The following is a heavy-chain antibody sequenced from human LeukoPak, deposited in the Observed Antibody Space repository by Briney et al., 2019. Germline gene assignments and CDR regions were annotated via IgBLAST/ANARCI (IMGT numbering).Heavy chain of an antibody. Sequence: PSETLSLTCTVSGGSISSSSYYWSWIRQPPGKGLEWIGYIYYSGSTYYNPSLKSRVTISVDTSKNQFSLKLSSVTAADTAVYYCARLHYDETNWFDPWGQGTLVTVSS. D-gene: IGHD3-3*01. V-gene: IGHV4-30-4*08. J-gene: IGHJ5*02. CDR2: IYYSGST. CDR1: GGSISSSSYY. CDR3: ARLHYDETNWFDP.